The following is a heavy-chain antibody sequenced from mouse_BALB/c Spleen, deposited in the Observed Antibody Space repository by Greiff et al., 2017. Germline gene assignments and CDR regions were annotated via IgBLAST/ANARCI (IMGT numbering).Heavy chain of an antibody. J-gene: IGHJ3*01. D-gene: IGHD1-1*01. V-gene: IGHV3-8*02. Sequence: EVQLQQSGPSLVKPSQTLSLTCSVTGDSITSGYWNWIRKFPGNKLEYMGYISYSGSTYYNPSLKSRISITRDTSKNQYYLQLNSVTTEDTATYYCASQRGFYYYGSKPWFAYWGQGTLVTVSA. CDR3: ASQRGFYYYGSKPWFAY. CDR2: ISYSGST. CDR1: GDSITSGY.